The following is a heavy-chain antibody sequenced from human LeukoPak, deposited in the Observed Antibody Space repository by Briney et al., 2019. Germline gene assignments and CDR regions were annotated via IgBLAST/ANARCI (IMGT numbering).Heavy chain of an antibody. Sequence: SETLSLTCAVSGGSISSYYWSWIRQPPGKGLEWIGEINHSGSTNYNPSLKSRVTISVDTSKNQFSLKLSSVTAADTAVYHCARAADYSNYYAFDIWGQGTMVTVSS. CDR3: ARAADYSNYYAFDI. CDR1: GGSISSYY. CDR2: INHSGST. D-gene: IGHD4-11*01. V-gene: IGHV4-34*01. J-gene: IGHJ3*02.